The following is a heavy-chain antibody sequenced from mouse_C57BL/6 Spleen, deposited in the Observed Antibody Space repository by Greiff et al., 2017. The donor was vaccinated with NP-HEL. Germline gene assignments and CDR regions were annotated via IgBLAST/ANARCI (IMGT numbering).Heavy chain of an antibody. CDR2: ISYDGSN. J-gene: IGHJ2*01. Sequence: EVKLQQSGPGLVKPSQSLSLTCSVTGYSITSGYYWNWIRQFPGNKLEWMGYISYDGSNNYNPSLKNRISITRDTSKNQFFLKLNSVTTEDTATYYCAREQLRQYYFDYWGQGTTLTVSS. D-gene: IGHD1-2*01. CDR3: AREQLRQYYFDY. V-gene: IGHV3-6*01. CDR1: GYSITSGYY.